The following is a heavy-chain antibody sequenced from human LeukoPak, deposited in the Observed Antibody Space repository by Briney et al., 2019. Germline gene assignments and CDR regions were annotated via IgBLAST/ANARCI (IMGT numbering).Heavy chain of an antibody. D-gene: IGHD5-24*01. CDR1: GGTFSSYA. CDR2: IIPIFGTA. CDR3: ARHRSGWLQSSFDY. V-gene: IGHV1-69*06. J-gene: IGHJ4*02. Sequence: GASVKVSCKASGGTFSSYAISWVRQAPGQGLEWMGGIIPIFGTANYAQKFQGRVTITADKSTSTAYMELSSLRSEDTAVYYCARHRSGWLQSSFDYWGQGTLVTVSS.